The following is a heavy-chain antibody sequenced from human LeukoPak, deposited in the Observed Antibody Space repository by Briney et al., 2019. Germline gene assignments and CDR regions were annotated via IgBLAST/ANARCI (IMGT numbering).Heavy chain of an antibody. D-gene: IGHD3-10*01. J-gene: IGHJ6*03. CDR3: ARGRTVRGAIKFYYYMDV. CDR2: IYHSGST. Sequence: SETLSLTCTVSGYSISSGYYWGWIRQPPGKGLEWIGSIYHSGSTYYNPSLKSRVTISIDTSKNQFSLKLSSVTAADTAVYYCARGRTVRGAIKFYYYMDVWGKGTTVTVSS. CDR1: GYSISSGYY. V-gene: IGHV4-38-2*02.